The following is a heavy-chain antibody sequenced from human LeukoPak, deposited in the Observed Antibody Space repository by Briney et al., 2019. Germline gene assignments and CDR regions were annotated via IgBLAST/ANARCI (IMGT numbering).Heavy chain of an antibody. D-gene: IGHD1-1*01. V-gene: IGHV3-21*06. CDR3: AKHLNSHDFVGNSFPS. Sequence: GGSLRLSCAASGFTFKIYSMNWVRQAPGKGLEWVSSISSSSNYRYFADSVNGRFTISRDNAKNSLYLQMNSLRAEDTAVYYFAKHLNSHDFVGNSFPSGGQGTLVTVSS. CDR2: ISSSSNYR. J-gene: IGHJ5*01. CDR1: GFTFKIYS.